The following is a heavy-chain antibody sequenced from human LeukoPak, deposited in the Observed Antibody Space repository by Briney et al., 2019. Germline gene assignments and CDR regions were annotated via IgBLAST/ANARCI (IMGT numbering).Heavy chain of an antibody. D-gene: IGHD3-10*01. CDR3: AKDRNYGSGRYYYMDV. CDR2: IKQDGSEK. V-gene: IGHV3-7*01. Sequence: GGSLRLSCAASGFTFSSYWMSWVRQAPGKGLEWVANIKQDGSEKYYVDSVKGRFTISRDNSKNTLYLQMNSLRAEDTAVYYCAKDRNYGSGRYYYMDVWGKGTTVTISS. CDR1: GFTFSSYW. J-gene: IGHJ6*03.